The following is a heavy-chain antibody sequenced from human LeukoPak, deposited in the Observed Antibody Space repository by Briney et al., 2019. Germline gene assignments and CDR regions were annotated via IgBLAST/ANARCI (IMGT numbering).Heavy chain of an antibody. V-gene: IGHV1-8*01. CDR3: ATSSGRGYFQH. CDR1: GYTFTSYD. CDR2: MSPNSGDT. J-gene: IGHJ1*01. Sequence: ASVKVSCKASGYTFTSYDFNWVRQATGQRPEWMGWMSPNSGDTGYAQKFQDRVTMTRNTSISTAYMELSSLRSDDTAVYYCATSSGRGYFQHWGQGTLVTVSS. D-gene: IGHD6-6*01.